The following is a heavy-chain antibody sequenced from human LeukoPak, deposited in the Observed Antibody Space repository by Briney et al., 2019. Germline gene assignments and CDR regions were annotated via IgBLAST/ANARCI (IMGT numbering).Heavy chain of an antibody. D-gene: IGHD3-22*01. Sequence: PGRSLRLSCAASGFTFSSYGMHWVRQAPGKGLEWVAVIWYDGSNKYYADSVKGRFTISRDNSKNTLYLQMNSLRAGDTAVYYCARAGYYDSSGLYYFDYWGQGTLVTVSS. J-gene: IGHJ4*02. CDR2: IWYDGSNK. CDR3: ARAGYYDSSGLYYFDY. V-gene: IGHV3-33*01. CDR1: GFTFSSYG.